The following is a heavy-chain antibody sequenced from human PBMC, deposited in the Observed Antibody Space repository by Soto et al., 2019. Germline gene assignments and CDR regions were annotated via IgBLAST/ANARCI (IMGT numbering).Heavy chain of an antibody. CDR3: ARDRRYCSSTSCYGDAFDI. CDR1: GGSISSGGYY. J-gene: IGHJ3*02. V-gene: IGHV4-31*03. D-gene: IGHD2-2*01. Sequence: SETLSLTCTVSGGSISSGGYYWSWIRQHPGKGLEWIGYIYYSGSTYYNPSLKSRVTISVDTSKNQFSLKLSSVTAADTAVYYCARDRRYCSSTSCYGDAFDIWGQGTMVTVSS. CDR2: IYYSGST.